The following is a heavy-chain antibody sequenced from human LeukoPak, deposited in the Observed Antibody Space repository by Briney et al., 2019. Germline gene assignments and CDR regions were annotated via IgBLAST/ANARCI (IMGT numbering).Heavy chain of an antibody. J-gene: IGHJ4*02. D-gene: IGHD6-19*01. CDR1: GGTFSSYA. V-gene: IGHV1-69*13. CDR3: ARPLRRSSGWYGLPLDFDY. CDR2: IIPIFGTA. Sequence: ASVKVSCTASGGTFSSYAISWVRQAPGQGLEWMGGIIPIFGTANYAQKFQGRVTITADESTSTAYMELSSLRSEDTAVYYCARPLRRSSGWYGLPLDFDYWGQGTLVTVSS.